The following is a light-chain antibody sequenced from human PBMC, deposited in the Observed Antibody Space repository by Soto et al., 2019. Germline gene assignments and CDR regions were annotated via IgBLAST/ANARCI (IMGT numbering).Light chain of an antibody. CDR3: QQYNNWPRT. Sequence: EIVLTQSPGTLSLSPGERATLSCRASQSVSNTYLAWYQQKPGQTPRLLIYGASSRATGIPDRFSGSGSGTEFTLTISSLQSEDFAVYYCQQYNNWPRTFGQGTKV. CDR2: GAS. V-gene: IGKV3-20*01. CDR1: QSVSNTY. J-gene: IGKJ1*01.